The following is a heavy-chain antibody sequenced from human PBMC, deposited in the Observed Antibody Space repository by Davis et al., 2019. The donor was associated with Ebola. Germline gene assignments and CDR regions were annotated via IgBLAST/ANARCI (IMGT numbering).Heavy chain of an antibody. CDR2: IFYSGNT. V-gene: IGHV4-59*01. Sequence: MPSETLSLTCTVSGDSISSYYWSWIRQPPGKGLEWIGYIFYSGNTNYNPSLKSRVTISVDTSKNQFSLKLSSVTAADTAVYYCARAGVSSGYYYEYFQHWGQGTLVTVSS. J-gene: IGHJ1*01. D-gene: IGHD3-22*01. CDR3: ARAGVSSGYYYEYFQH. CDR1: GDSISSYY.